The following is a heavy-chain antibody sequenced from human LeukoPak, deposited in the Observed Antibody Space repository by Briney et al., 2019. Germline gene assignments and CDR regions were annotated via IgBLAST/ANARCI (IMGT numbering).Heavy chain of an antibody. V-gene: IGHV1-2*02. Sequence: ASVKVSCKASGYTFTGYYIHWVRQSPVQGLEGMGWINPKSGGTNYAQMFQGRVTMTRDTSISTAYMEMTRLRSDETAVYYCARDQGDLAAAGTGAGHWGQGTLVIVS. CDR3: ARDQGDLAAAGTGAGH. J-gene: IGHJ4*02. D-gene: IGHD6-13*01. CDR2: INPKSGGT. CDR1: GYTFTGYY.